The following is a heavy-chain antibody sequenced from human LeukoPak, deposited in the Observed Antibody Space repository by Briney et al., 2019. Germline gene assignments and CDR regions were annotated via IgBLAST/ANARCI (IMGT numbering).Heavy chain of an antibody. V-gene: IGHV3-7*03. CDR2: IKLDGSEK. J-gene: IGHJ4*02. CDR3: ARDQYDAWSRRGNFDS. CDR1: GFTFGKYW. Sequence: GGSLRLSCVASGFTFGKYWISWVRQAPGKGLEWVANIKLDGSEKNYVDSVKGRFTISRDNTKNSLYLQMNSLRVEDTAVFYCARDQYDAWSRRGNFDSWGQGTLVIVSS. D-gene: IGHD3-3*01.